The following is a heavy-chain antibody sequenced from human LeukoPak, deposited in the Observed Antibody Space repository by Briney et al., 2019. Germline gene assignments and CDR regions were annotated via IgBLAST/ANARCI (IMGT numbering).Heavy chain of an antibody. D-gene: IGHD3-10*01. CDR2: ISAYNGNT. CDR3: ARDRLVRRYYGSGSSLDY. Sequence: ASVKVSCKASGYTFTSYGISWVRQAPGQGLEWMGWISAYNGNTNYAQKLQGRVTMTTDTSTSTACMELRSLRSDDTAVYYCARDRLVRRYYGSGSSLDYWGQGTLVTVSS. CDR1: GYTFTSYG. J-gene: IGHJ4*02. V-gene: IGHV1-18*01.